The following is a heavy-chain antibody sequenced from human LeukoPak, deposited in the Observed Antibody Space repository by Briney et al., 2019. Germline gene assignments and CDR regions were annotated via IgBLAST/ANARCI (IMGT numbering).Heavy chain of an antibody. CDR1: GFTFGDYA. Sequence: PGGSLRLSCTASGFTFGDYAMSWVRQAPGKGLEWVGFIRSKAYGGTTEYAASVKGRFTISRDDSKSIAYLQMNSLKTEDTAVYYCTVDTAMPLHFFDYWGQGTLVTVSS. CDR3: TVDTAMPLHFFDY. V-gene: IGHV3-49*04. CDR2: IRSKAYGGTT. D-gene: IGHD5-18*01. J-gene: IGHJ4*02.